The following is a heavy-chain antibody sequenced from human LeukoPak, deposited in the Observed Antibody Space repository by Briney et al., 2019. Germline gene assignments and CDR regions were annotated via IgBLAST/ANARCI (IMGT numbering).Heavy chain of an antibody. CDR3: ARRIGYCSSTSCYSNWFDP. V-gene: IGHV5-51*01. D-gene: IGHD2-2*01. CDR2: IYPGDSDT. CDR1: GYSFTSYW. J-gene: IGHJ5*02. Sequence: GESLKISCKGSGYSFTSYWNGWVRQMPGKGLEWMGIIYPGDSDTRYSPSFQGQVTISADKSISTAYLQWSSLKASDTAMYYCARRIGYCSSTSCYSNWFDPWGQGTLVTVSS.